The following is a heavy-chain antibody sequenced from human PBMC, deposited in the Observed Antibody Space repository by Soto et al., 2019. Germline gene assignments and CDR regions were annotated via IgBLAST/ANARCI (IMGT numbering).Heavy chain of an antibody. CDR2: IGVGGGDR. D-gene: IGHD3-10*01. Sequence: EVQLLESGGGLVQPGGSLRLSCAASGFTFSSYAMSWVRQAPGKGLEWVSIIGVGGGDRYYPESVKGRFTISRDNSRETLYLEMNSLRDEDMAVYYCARVRFGELVWGQGTLVTVSS. V-gene: IGHV3-23*01. J-gene: IGHJ4*02. CDR3: ARVRFGELV. CDR1: GFTFSSYA.